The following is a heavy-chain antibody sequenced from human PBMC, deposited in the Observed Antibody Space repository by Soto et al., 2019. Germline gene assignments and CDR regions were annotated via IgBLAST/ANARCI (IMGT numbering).Heavy chain of an antibody. D-gene: IGHD1-26*01. J-gene: IGHJ4*02. CDR1: RFTFSSYG. V-gene: IGHV3-7*01. CDR2: IKQDGSEK. Sequence: EVQLVESGGGLVQPGGSLRLSCAASRFTFSSYGMSWVRQAPGKGLEWVANIKQDGSEKYYVGSVKGRFTISRDNAKNSLYLEMNSLRADDTAVYYCARTNSGSYFERDYWGQGTLVTVSS. CDR3: ARTNSGSYFERDY.